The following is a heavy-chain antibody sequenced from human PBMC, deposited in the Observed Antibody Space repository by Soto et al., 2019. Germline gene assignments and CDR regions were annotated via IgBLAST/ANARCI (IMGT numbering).Heavy chain of an antibody. CDR1: GFTFSSYA. CDR3: ARYGAGDGSFFDY. Sequence: QVQLVESGGGVVQPGRSLRLSCAASGFTFSSYAMHWVRQAPGKGLEWVAVISYDGSNKYYADSVKGRFTISRDNSKNTLYLXMNSLRAEDTAVYYCARYGAGDGSFFDYWGXXX. J-gene: IGHJ4*01. V-gene: IGHV3-30-3*01. CDR2: ISYDGSNK. D-gene: IGHD3-10*01.